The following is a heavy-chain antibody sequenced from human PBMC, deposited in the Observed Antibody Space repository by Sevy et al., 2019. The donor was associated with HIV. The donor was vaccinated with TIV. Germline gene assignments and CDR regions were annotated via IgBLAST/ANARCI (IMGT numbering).Heavy chain of an antibody. CDR2: ISGSGGST. CDR3: AKPPTGYGSGSYTYDFDY. J-gene: IGHJ4*02. CDR1: GFTFSSYA. D-gene: IGHD3-10*01. Sequence: GGSLRLSCAASGFTFSSYAMSWVRQAPGKGLEWVSAISGSGGSTYYADSVKGRFTISRDNSKNTLYLQMNSLRAEDTAVYYCAKPPTGYGSGSYTYDFDYWGQGTLVTVSS. V-gene: IGHV3-23*01.